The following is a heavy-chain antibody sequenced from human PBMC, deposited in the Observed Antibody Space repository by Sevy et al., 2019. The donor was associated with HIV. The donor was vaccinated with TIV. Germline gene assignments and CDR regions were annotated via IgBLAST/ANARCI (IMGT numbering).Heavy chain of an antibody. D-gene: IGHD3-9*01. J-gene: IGHJ5*02. CDR1: GYSFTSYW. CDR3: ARKYYDILTGYYRFDP. V-gene: IGHV5-51*01. CDR2: IYPGDSDT. Sequence: GESLKISCEGSGYSFTSYWIGWVRQMPGKGLEWMGIIYPGDSDTRYSPSFQGQVTISADKSISTAYLQWSSLKASDTAMYYCARKYYDILTGYYRFDPWGQGTLVTFSS.